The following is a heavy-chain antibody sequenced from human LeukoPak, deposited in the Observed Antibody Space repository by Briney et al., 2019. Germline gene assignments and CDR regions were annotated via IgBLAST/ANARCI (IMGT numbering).Heavy chain of an antibody. V-gene: IGHV3-21*01. CDR1: RFTFSSYS. D-gene: IGHD4-17*01. Sequence: GGSLRLSCAASRFTFSSYSMNWVRQAPGKGLEWVSSISSISYIYYADSVKGRFTISRDTAKNSLYLQMNSLRAEDTAVYYCARDQYGGYALDYWGQGTLVTVSS. CDR3: ARDQYGGYALDY. J-gene: IGHJ4*02. CDR2: ISSISYI.